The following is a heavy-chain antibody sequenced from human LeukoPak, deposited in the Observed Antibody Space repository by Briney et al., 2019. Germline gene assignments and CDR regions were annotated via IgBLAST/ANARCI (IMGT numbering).Heavy chain of an antibody. J-gene: IGHJ4*02. Sequence: GSSVKVSCKASGGTFSSYAISWVRQAPGQGLEWMGRIIPILGIANYAQKFQGRVTITADKSTSTAYMELSSLRSEDTAVYYCARASPELLAFDYWGQGTLVTVSS. CDR2: IIPILGIA. CDR3: ARASPELLAFDY. D-gene: IGHD2-15*01. CDR1: GGTFSSYA. V-gene: IGHV1-69*04.